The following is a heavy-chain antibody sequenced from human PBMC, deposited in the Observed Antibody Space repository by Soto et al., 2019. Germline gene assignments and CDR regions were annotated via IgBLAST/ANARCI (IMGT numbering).Heavy chain of an antibody. CDR2: IYHSGST. Sequence: QVQLQESGPGLVKPSGTLSLTCAVSGGSISSSNWWSWVRQAPGKRLEWIGEIYHSGSTNYNPSLTSRATISVDKSKSQFSLKLSSVTAADTAVYYCAGSIYSSGWGYWGQGTLVTVSS. V-gene: IGHV4-4*02. CDR1: GGSISSSNW. CDR3: AGSIYSSGWGY. D-gene: IGHD6-19*01. J-gene: IGHJ4*02.